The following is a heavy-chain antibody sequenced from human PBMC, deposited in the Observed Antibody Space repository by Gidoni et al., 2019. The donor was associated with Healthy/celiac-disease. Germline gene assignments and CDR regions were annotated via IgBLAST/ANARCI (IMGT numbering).Heavy chain of an antibody. D-gene: IGHD1-1*01. Sequence: VQLVQSGAEVKKPGSSVKVSCKAAVGTVSGYTSSWVRQDPGQGLEWMGRIIPILGIANHEQKFQCRVTLTADKSTSTAYMELRSLRSEDTAAYSCARENDWNDVPTYYYSYGMDVWGQGTTVTVSS. J-gene: IGHJ6*02. V-gene: IGHV1-69*08. CDR3: ARENDWNDVPTYYYSYGMDV. CDR1: VGTVSGYT. CDR2: IIPILGIA.